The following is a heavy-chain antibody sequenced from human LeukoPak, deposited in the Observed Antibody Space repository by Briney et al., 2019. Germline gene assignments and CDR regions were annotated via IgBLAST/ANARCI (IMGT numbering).Heavy chain of an antibody. CDR2: ISDNGRRT. J-gene: IGHJ4*02. V-gene: IGHV3-33*08. CDR1: GFTFSNFG. D-gene: IGHD1-26*01. CDR3: ARDRIGKYSFDY. Sequence: GGSLRLSCAASGFTFSNFGLNWVRQAPGKGLEWVAFISDNGRRTYYLESVEGLFTISRDDSKNTLYLQMNSLRVEDTAVYYCARDRIGKYSFDYWGQGTLVTVSS.